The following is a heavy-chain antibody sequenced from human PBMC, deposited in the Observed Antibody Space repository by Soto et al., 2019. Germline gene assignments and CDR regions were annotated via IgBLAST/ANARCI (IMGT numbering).Heavy chain of an antibody. CDR3: AREVRVRGFAFDI. D-gene: IGHD3-3*01. V-gene: IGHV3-33*08. CDR2: IYDGSNK. Sequence: GGSLRLSCAASGLTFSSYGMQWVRQAPGKGLEWVAVIYDGSNKYYADSVKGRFTISRDNSKNMLYLQMNSLRVEDTAVYYCAREVRVRGFAFDIWGQGTMVTVSS. J-gene: IGHJ3*02. CDR1: GLTFSSYG.